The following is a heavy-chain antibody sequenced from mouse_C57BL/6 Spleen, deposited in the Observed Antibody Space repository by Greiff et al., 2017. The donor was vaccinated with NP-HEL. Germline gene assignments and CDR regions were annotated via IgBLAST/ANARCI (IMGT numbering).Heavy chain of an antibody. CDR2: IDPEDGDT. CDR3: SYYGSSYGYFDY. J-gene: IGHJ2*01. V-gene: IGHV14-1*01. Sequence: EVQLQQSGAELVRPGASVKLSCTASGFNIKDYYMHWVKQRPEQGLEWIGRIDPEDGDTEYAPKFQGKATMTADTSSNTAYLQLSSLTSEDTAVYYCSYYGSSYGYFDYWGQGTTLTVSS. D-gene: IGHD1-1*01. CDR1: GFNIKDYY.